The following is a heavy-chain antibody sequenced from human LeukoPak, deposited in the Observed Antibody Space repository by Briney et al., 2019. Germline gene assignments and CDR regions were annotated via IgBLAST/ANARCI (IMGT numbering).Heavy chain of an antibody. J-gene: IGHJ4*02. CDR2: TKNKASSYTT. V-gene: IGHV3-72*01. Sequence: TGGSLRLSCVVSGFTFSDHFMDSVRQAPGKGLEWVGRTKNKASSYTTDYAASVKGRFTISRDDSKNSLYLQMNSLKTEDSALYLCVRRVLGGKCYYDYWGQGALVTVSS. CDR3: VRRVLGGKCYYDY. CDR1: GFTFSDHF. D-gene: IGHD2-15*01.